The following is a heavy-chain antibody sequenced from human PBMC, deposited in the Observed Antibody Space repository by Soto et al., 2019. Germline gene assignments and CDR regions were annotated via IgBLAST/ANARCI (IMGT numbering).Heavy chain of an antibody. CDR3: ARQLAYCGGDCYTEPIDY. V-gene: IGHV1-2*06. J-gene: IGHJ4*02. CDR1: VYSFTDYY. Sequence: XSVKVSCKASVYSFTDYYVLWVRQAPGQGLEWVGRINPNTGGTNYAQKFQDRVTMTRDTSITTAYMELSRLRSDDTAVYYCARQLAYCGGDCYTEPIDYWGQGTQVTVSS. D-gene: IGHD2-21*02. CDR2: INPNTGGT.